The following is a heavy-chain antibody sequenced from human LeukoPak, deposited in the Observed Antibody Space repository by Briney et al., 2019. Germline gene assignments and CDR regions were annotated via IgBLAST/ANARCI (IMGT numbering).Heavy chain of an antibody. J-gene: IGHJ4*02. CDR2: ISGSGGTT. D-gene: IGHD5-12*01. V-gene: IGHV3-23*01. CDR3: ARSRATRFDY. Sequence: PGGSLRLSCAASGFAFSSYVMTWVRQAPGKGLEWVSGISGSGGTTYDADSVKGRFTVSRDNSKNTLYLQMNSLRAEDTAVYYCARSRATRFDYWGQGTLVTVSS. CDR1: GFAFSSYV.